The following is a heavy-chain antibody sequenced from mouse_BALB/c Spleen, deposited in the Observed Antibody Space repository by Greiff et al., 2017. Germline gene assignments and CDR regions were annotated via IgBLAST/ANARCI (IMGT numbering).Heavy chain of an antibody. V-gene: IGHV2-6-7*01. CDR2: IWGDGST. D-gene: IGHD2-2*01. CDR3: ARAPYGYDPAWFAY. J-gene: IGHJ3*01. Sequence: VKLMESGPGLVAPSQSLSITCTVSGFSLTGYGVNWVRQPPGKGLEWLGMIWGDGSTDYNSALKSRLSISKDNSKSQVFLKMNSLQTDDTARYYCARAPYGYDPAWFAYWGQGTLVTVSA. CDR1: GFSLTGYG.